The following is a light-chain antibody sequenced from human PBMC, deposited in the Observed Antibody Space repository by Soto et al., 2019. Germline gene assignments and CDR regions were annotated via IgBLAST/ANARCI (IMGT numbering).Light chain of an antibody. CDR3: NSYTTSNTRQIV. V-gene: IGLV2-14*01. J-gene: IGLJ1*01. CDR2: DVS. CDR1: SSGYNL. Sequence: QSALTQPASVSGSPGQSITISCTGTSSGYNLVSWYQQHPGKAPKLMIYDVSNRPSGVSTRFSGSKSGNTASLTISGLQAEDEADYYCNSYTTSNTRQIVFGTGTKVTVL.